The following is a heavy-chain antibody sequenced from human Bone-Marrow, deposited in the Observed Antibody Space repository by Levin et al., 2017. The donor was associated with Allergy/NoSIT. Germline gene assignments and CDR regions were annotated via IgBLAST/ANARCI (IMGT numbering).Heavy chain of an antibody. CDR2: IYHTGTA. Sequence: SETLSLTCAVSGSSISSGYNWGWIRQPPGKGLEWIGNIYHTGTAYYNPSLKGRVTLLVDRSTNRFSLKLSSVTAADTAVYYCTGQKAAVGAFDLWGQGSLVTVSS. D-gene: IGHD6-13*01. CDR1: GSSISSGYN. CDR3: TGQKAAVGAFDL. J-gene: IGHJ4*02. V-gene: IGHV4-38-2*01.